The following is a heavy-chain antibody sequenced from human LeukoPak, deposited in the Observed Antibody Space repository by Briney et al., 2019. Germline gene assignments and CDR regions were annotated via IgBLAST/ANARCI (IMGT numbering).Heavy chain of an antibody. D-gene: IGHD2-15*01. CDR1: GGSISSGDYY. J-gene: IGHJ3*02. CDR3: ARELGGVPGGRMAFDI. CDR2: IYYSGST. Sequence: SETLSLTCTVSGGSISSGDYYWSWIRQPPGKGLEWIEYIYYSGSTYYNPSLKSRVIISVDTSKNQFSLKLSSVTAADTAVYYCARELGGVPGGRMAFDIWGQGTMVTVSS. V-gene: IGHV4-30-4*08.